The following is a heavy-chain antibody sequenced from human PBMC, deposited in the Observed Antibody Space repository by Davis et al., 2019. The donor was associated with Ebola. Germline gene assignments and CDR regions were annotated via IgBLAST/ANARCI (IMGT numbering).Heavy chain of an antibody. J-gene: IGHJ4*02. Sequence: GESLKISCAASGFTFSSYGMHWVRQAPGKGLEWVAFIRYDGSNKYYADSVKGRFTISRDNSKNTLYLQMNSLRAEDTAVYYCAKTHGGSGWTTNDYWGQGTLVTVSS. V-gene: IGHV3-30*02. CDR1: GFTFSSYG. D-gene: IGHD6-19*01. CDR2: IRYDGSNK. CDR3: AKTHGGSGWTTNDY.